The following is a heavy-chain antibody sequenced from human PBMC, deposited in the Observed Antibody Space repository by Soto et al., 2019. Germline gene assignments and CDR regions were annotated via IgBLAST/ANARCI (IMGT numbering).Heavy chain of an antibody. CDR1: GGTFSSYA. V-gene: IGHV1-69*13. D-gene: IGHD3-22*01. Sequence: SVKVSCKASGGTFSSYAISGVRQAPGQGLEWMGGIIPIFGTANYAQKFQGRVTNTADESTSTAYMELSSLRSEDTAVYYCARVTYYYDSSGYYPFDYWGQGTLVTVSS. CDR2: IIPIFGTA. CDR3: ARVTYYYDSSGYYPFDY. J-gene: IGHJ4*02.